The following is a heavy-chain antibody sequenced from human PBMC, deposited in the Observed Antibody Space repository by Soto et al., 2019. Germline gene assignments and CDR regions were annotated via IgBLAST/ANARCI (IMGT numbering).Heavy chain of an antibody. Sequence: ASVKVSCKASGYTFTGYYMHWVRQAPGQGLEWMGWINPNSGGTNYAQKFQGWVTMTRDTSISTAYMELSRLRSDDTAVYYCARGDFMGYYYGMDVWGQGTTVTVSS. CDR3: ARGDFMGYYYGMDV. V-gene: IGHV1-2*04. CDR2: INPNSGGT. J-gene: IGHJ6*02. CDR1: GYTFTGYY. D-gene: IGHD3-3*01.